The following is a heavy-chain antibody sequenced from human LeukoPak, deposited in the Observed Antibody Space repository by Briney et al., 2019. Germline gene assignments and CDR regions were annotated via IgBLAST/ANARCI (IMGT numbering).Heavy chain of an antibody. V-gene: IGHV3-7*01. Sequence: GGSLRLSCAASGFIFSRHWMSWVRQAPGMGQEWMANIKQDGSEIHYVDSVKGRFTISRDNAKNSLYLQMNSLRAEDTAVYYCASRDVTTPFWGQGTLVTVSS. J-gene: IGHJ4*02. CDR1: GFIFSRHW. CDR3: ASRDVTTPF. CDR2: IKQDGSEI. D-gene: IGHD4-17*01.